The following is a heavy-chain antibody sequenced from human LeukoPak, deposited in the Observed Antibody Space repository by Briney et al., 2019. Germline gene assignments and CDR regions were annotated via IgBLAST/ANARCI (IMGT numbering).Heavy chain of an antibody. CDR2: ISSSGSTI. Sequence: GGSLRLSCAASGFTFSSYEMNWVRQAPGKGLEWVSYISSSGSTIYYADSVKGRFTISRDNAKNTLYLQMNSLRAEDTAVYYCARTYSSGWYYFDYWGQGALVTVSS. CDR3: ARTYSSGWYYFDY. CDR1: GFTFSSYE. D-gene: IGHD6-19*01. J-gene: IGHJ4*02. V-gene: IGHV3-48*03.